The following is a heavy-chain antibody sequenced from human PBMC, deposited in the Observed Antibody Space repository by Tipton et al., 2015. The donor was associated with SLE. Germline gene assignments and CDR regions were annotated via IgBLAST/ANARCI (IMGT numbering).Heavy chain of an antibody. D-gene: IGHD3-16*01. J-gene: IGHJ6*03. Sequence: TLSLTCTVSGGSISSGSYYWSWIRQPAGKGLEWIGRIYTSGSTNYNPSLKSRVTISVDTSKNQFSLRLSSVTAADTAVYYCARGGGHLYYYYSYMDVWGIGTTVTVSS. CDR2: IYTSGST. CDR1: GGSISSGSYY. CDR3: ARGGGHLYYYYSYMDV. V-gene: IGHV4-61*02.